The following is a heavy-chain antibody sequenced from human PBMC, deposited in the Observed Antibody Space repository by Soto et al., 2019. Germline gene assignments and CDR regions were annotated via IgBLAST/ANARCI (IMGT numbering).Heavy chain of an antibody. CDR2: IYYSGST. CDR1: GGSISSSSYY. J-gene: IGHJ4*02. V-gene: IGHV4-39*01. D-gene: IGHD6-25*01. CDR3: ARREGARLMALFDY. Sequence: PSETLSLTCTVSGGSISSSSYYWGWIRQPPGKGLEWIGSIYYSGSTYYNPPLKSRVTISVDTSKNQFSLKLSSVTAADTAVYYCARREGARLMALFDYWGQGTLVTVSS.